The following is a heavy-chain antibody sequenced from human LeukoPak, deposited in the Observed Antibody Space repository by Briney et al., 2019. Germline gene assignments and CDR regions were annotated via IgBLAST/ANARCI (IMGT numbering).Heavy chain of an antibody. CDR2: ISGSGGST. D-gene: IGHD3-16*01. CDR1: GFTFDDYA. CDR3: ARDGADETSFDY. Sequence: PGGSLRLSCAASGFTFDDYAMHWVRQAPGKGLEWVSAISGSGGSTYYADSVKGRFTISRDNSKNSLYLQMNSLRAKDTAVYYCARDGADETSFDYWGQGTLVTVSS. V-gene: IGHV3-23*01. J-gene: IGHJ4*02.